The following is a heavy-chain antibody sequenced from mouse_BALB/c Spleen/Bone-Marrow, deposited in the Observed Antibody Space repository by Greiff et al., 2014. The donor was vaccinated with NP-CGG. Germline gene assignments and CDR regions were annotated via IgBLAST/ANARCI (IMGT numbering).Heavy chain of an antibody. V-gene: IGHV3-8*02. CDR3: ARFGYDYPLDY. CDR2: ISYSGST. Sequence: EVKLVESGPRLVKPSQTLSLTCSVTGDSITSGYWNWIRKFPGNKLEYMGYISYSGSTYYNPSLKSRISITRDTSKNQYYLQLKSVTTEDTATYYCARFGYDYPLDYWGQGTSVTVSS. J-gene: IGHJ4*01. D-gene: IGHD2-2*01. CDR1: GDSITSGY.